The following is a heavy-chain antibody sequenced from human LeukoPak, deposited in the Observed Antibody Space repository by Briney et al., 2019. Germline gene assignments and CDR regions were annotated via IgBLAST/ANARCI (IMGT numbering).Heavy chain of an antibody. CDR3: ATDRRLDC. CDR2: INQDGSEN. D-gene: IGHD6-6*01. J-gene: IGHJ4*02. CDR1: GFTFSSYW. Sequence: GGSLRLSCAASGFTFSSYWMSWVRQAPGKGLEWVANINQDGSENYYVDSVKGRFTMSRDNAKNSLFLQMNSLRAEDTAVYYCATDRRLDCWGQGALVTVSS. V-gene: IGHV3-7*01.